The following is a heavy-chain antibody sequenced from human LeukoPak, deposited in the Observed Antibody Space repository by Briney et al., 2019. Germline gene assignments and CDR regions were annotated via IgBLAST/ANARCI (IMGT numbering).Heavy chain of an antibody. CDR1: GGTFSSYT. CDR3: ARGTAVAAMYYYDSSGYYYGDGSFDY. CDR2: IIPILGIA. D-gene: IGHD3-22*01. Sequence: SVKVSCKASGGTFSSYTISWVRQAPGQGLEWMGRIIPILGIANYAQKFQGRVTITADKSTSTAYMELSSLRSEDPAVYYCARGTAVAAMYYYDSSGYYYGDGSFDYWGQGTLVTVSS. V-gene: IGHV1-69*02. J-gene: IGHJ4*02.